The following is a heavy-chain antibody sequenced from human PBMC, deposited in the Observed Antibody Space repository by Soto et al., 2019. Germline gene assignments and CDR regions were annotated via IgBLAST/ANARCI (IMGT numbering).Heavy chain of an antibody. D-gene: IGHD3-9*01. Sequence: AASVKVSCKASGYTFTSYGISWVRQAPGQGLEWMGWISAYNGNTNYAQKLQGRVTMTTDTSTSTAYMELRSLRSDDTAVYYCARDSSAYYDILTGYRPYYYYGMDVWGQGTTVTVSS. J-gene: IGHJ6*02. V-gene: IGHV1-18*01. CDR1: GYTFTSYG. CDR3: ARDSSAYYDILTGYRPYYYYGMDV. CDR2: ISAYNGNT.